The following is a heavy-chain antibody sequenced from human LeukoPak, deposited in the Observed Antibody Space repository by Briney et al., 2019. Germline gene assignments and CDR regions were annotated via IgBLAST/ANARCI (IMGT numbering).Heavy chain of an antibody. Sequence: QSGGSLRLSCAASAFTFSSYWMHWVRQGPGKGLVWVARINSDGTTTTYADSVKGRFTISRDSARNTLYLQMKSLTADDTAVYYCARGYYSGSRIDYWGQGTLVTVSS. D-gene: IGHD6-13*01. CDR3: ARGYYSGSRIDY. CDR2: INSDGTTT. CDR1: AFTFSSYW. V-gene: IGHV3-74*01. J-gene: IGHJ4*02.